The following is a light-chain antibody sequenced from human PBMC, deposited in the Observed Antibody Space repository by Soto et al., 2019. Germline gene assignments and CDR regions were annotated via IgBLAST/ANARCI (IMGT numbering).Light chain of an antibody. CDR1: SSDVGNYDL. CDR3: CSYAGSSTYV. CDR2: EGS. Sequence: QSVLTQPASVSGSPGQPITISCTGTSSDVGNYDLVSWYQQLPGKAPKFILYEGSKRPSGVSNRFSGSKSGNTASLTISGLQAEDEADYYCCSYAGSSTYVFGTGTKVTV. J-gene: IGLJ1*01. V-gene: IGLV2-23*01.